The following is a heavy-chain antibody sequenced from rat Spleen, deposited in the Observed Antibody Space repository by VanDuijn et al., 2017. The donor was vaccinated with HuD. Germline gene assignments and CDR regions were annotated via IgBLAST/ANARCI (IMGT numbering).Heavy chain of an antibody. V-gene: IGHV5S10*01. CDR3: ARRGPDWYFDF. CDR1: RFNFSDYT. J-gene: IGHJ1*01. Sequence: EVRLVESGGGLVQPGRSLKLSCAASRFNFSDYTMAWVRQAPEKGLEWVATIFYDGSRTYYRDSVKGRFTISRDNAKNTLYLQMDSLRSEDTATYYCARRGPDWYFDFWGPGTMVTVSS. CDR2: IFYDGSRT.